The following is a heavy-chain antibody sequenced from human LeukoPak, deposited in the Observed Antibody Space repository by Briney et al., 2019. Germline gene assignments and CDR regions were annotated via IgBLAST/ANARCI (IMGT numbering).Heavy chain of an antibody. CDR1: DGSFNDYY. J-gene: IGHJ5*02. V-gene: IGHV4-34*01. CDR3: ARGLPPLPT. CDR2: IRHTGST. Sequence: SETLSLTCAVHDGSFNDYYLTWIRRPPGKGLEWIGEIRHTGSTNYSPSLKSRVTISVDTSKKQFSLKLTSVTAADSGLYYCARGLPPLPTWGQGSLVTVSS.